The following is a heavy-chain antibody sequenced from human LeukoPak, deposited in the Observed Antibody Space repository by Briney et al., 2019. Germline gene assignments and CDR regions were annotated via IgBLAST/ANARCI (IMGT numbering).Heavy chain of an antibody. J-gene: IGHJ3*02. CDR2: ISYDGSNK. D-gene: IGHD3-10*01. CDR1: GFTFSSYG. V-gene: IGHV3-30*18. Sequence: GDSLTLSCAASGFTFSSYGMHWVRQAPPKGLEWVAGISYDGSNKYYAHSVKGRFTISRDNSKNTLYLQMNSVRAADTAVYYCAKDGSGSGPNWAFDIWGQGTMVTVSS. CDR3: AKDGSGSGPNWAFDI.